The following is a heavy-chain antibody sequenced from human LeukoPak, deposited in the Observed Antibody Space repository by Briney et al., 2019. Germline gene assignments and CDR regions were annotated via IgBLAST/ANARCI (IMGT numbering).Heavy chain of an antibody. CDR3: ARVDYVDEGWGY. J-gene: IGHJ4*02. V-gene: IGHV3-7*01. CDR2: IRQDGGAK. D-gene: IGHD3-16*01. CDR1: GFTFDNYW. Sequence: QPGGSLRPSCAASGFTFDNYWMSWVRQAPGKGLEWVANIRQDGGAKNYMASVKGRFTISRDNAKNSLYLQLNSLRAEDTALYYCARVDYVDEGWGYWGQGTLVTVSS.